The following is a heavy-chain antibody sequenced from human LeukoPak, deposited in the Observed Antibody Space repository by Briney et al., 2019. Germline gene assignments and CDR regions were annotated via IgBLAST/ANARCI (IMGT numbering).Heavy chain of an antibody. D-gene: IGHD4-17*01. CDR3: ARRYGP. CDR2: IYSSGST. J-gene: IGHJ5*02. CDR1: GGSISSSYYY. Sequence: PSETLSLTCTVSGGSISSSYYYWGWIRQPPGKGLEWIGSIYSSGSTYYNPSLKSRVTISVDTPKNQFSLKLTSVTAADTAVYYCARRYGPWGQGTLVTVSS. V-gene: IGHV4-39*01.